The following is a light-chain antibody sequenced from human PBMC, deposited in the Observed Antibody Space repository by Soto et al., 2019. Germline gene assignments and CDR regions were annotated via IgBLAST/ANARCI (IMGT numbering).Light chain of an antibody. Sequence: DIQMTQSPSTLSASVGDRVTITCRASQTISNWLAWYQQKPGKPPKLLIHDASSLESGVPSRFSGSGSGTEFTLTISSLQPDDFVTYYCQQSIGTFGQGTKVEIK. J-gene: IGKJ1*01. V-gene: IGKV1-5*01. CDR2: DAS. CDR1: QTISNW. CDR3: QQSIGT.